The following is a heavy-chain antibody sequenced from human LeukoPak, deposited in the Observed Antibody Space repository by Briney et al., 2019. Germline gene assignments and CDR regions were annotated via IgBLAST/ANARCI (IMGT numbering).Heavy chain of an antibody. CDR3: ARDPSSVTLYFFDY. V-gene: IGHV1-2*02. J-gene: IGHJ4*02. D-gene: IGHD4-11*01. CDR1: GYTFRGNY. CDR2: IDANNGDT. Sequence: ASVKVSFKASGYTFRGNYIHWLRQAPGQGLEWMGWIDANNGDTKSAQKFQGRVTMSRDTSISTAYMDLSSLSPDDAAVYYCARDPSSVTLYFFDYWGEGTLVTVSS.